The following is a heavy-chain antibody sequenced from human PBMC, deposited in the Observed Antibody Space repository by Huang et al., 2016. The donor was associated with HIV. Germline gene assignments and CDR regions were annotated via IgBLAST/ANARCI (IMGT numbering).Heavy chain of an antibody. J-gene: IGHJ3*02. CDR3: TRLRNGDDAFDI. V-gene: IGHV3-73*01. Sequence: EVQLVQSRGGLLRPGGSLRVSCAASGFTVSGSAIHWVRQTSGKGLGWVGRIKTKNDNDATAFTASLEGRFTVSRDDSRNTAYLQMNSLKTEDTAVYYCTRLRNGDDAFDIWGQGTTVTVSS. CDR2: IKTKNDNDAT. CDR1: GFTVSGSA.